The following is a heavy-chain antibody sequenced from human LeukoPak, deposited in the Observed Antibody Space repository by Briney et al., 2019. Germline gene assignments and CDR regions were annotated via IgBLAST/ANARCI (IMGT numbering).Heavy chain of an antibody. D-gene: IGHD3-10*01. Sequence: GGSLRLSCAPSGFTFSSYGMLWVRQAPGKGLEWVAVISYDGTNKYYADSVKGRFTISRDNSKNTLYLQMNSLRAEDTAVYYCAKEGYYYGSVSYYPPLDYWGQGTLVTVSS. CDR3: AKEGYYYGSVSYYPPLDY. CDR1: GFTFSSYG. V-gene: IGHV3-30*18. J-gene: IGHJ4*02. CDR2: ISYDGTNK.